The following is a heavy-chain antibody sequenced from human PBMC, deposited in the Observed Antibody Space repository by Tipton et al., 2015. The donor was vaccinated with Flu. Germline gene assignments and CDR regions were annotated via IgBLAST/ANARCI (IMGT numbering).Heavy chain of an antibody. CDR3: ARRDYSNYVSDPKSWFDP. V-gene: IGHV4-38-2*01. D-gene: IGHD4-11*01. Sequence: LRLSCAVSGDSISSDFCWGWIRQFPGKGLEWIGTVSRTGSAIYNTSLKSRVTISIDTSKNQFSLNMRSVTAADMAVYYCARRDYSNYVSDPKSWFDPWGQGTLVAVSS. CDR2: VSRTGSA. J-gene: IGHJ5*02. CDR1: GDSISSDFC.